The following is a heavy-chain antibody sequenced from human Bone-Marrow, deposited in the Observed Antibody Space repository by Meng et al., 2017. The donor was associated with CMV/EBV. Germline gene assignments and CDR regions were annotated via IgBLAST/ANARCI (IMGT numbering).Heavy chain of an antibody. CDR1: SMGSDP. CDR3: ARARFLEWLIPNWFDP. CDR2: IYYNGGT. V-gene: IGHV4-61*01. Sequence: SMGSDPWSWIRRPQGKGLEWIGCIYYNGGTNYNPSLKSRVTMSVDTSKNQFSLKLSSVTAADTAVYYCARARFLEWLIPNWFDPWGQGTLVTVSS. J-gene: IGHJ5*02. D-gene: IGHD3-3*01.